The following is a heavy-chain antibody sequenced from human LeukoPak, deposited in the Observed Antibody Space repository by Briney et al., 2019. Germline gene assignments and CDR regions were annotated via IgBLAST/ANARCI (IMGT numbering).Heavy chain of an antibody. V-gene: IGHV3-7*04. J-gene: IGHJ4*02. CDR2: IHPEGNEK. Sequence: GGSLRLSCAVSGFSFTNFWMSWVRQAPGRGLEWVANIHPEGNEKYHVESVKGRFTISRDNTKNLLFLQMNGLRVEDTAVYYCARGDAFSGDHWGQGTLVTGSS. CDR3: ARGDAFSGDH. CDR1: GFSFTNFW.